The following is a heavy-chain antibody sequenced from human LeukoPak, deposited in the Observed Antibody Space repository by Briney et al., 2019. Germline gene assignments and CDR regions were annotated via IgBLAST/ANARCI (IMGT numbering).Heavy chain of an antibody. CDR1: GGTFSSYA. D-gene: IGHD5-18*01. Sequence: SVKVSCKASGGTFSSYAISWVRQAPGQGLEWVGGIIPIFGTANYAQKFQGRVTITADESTSAAYMELSSLRSEDTAVYYCAQRMGQLWSANDYWGQGTLVTVSS. J-gene: IGHJ4*02. V-gene: IGHV1-69*13. CDR2: IIPIFGTA. CDR3: AQRMGQLWSANDY.